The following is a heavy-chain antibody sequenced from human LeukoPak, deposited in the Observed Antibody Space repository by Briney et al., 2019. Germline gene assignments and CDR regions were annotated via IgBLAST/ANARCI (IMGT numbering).Heavy chain of an antibody. CDR3: ARSATFGGIISYFDY. D-gene: IGHD3-16*02. Sequence: GESLKISCKGSGYSFTTYWIGWVRQMPGKGLEWMGIIYPGDSDTRYSPSFQGQVTISADKSISTAYLQWSSLKASDTAMYYCARSATFGGIISYFDYWGQGTLVTVSS. CDR1: GYSFTTYW. J-gene: IGHJ4*02. CDR2: IYPGDSDT. V-gene: IGHV5-51*01.